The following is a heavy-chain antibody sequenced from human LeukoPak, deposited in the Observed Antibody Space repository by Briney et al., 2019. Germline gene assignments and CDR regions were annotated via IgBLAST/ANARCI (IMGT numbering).Heavy chain of an antibody. CDR1: GYTFTSYG. V-gene: IGHV1-18*01. J-gene: IGHJ3*02. CDR3: ASGGGFWSGYYKADDFDI. D-gene: IGHD3-3*01. Sequence: ASVKVSCKASGYTFTSYGISWVRQAPGQGLEWMGWISAYNGNTNYAQKLQGRVTMTTDTSTSTAYMELRSLRSDDTAVYYCASGGGFWSGYYKADDFDIWGQGTMVTVSS. CDR2: ISAYNGNT.